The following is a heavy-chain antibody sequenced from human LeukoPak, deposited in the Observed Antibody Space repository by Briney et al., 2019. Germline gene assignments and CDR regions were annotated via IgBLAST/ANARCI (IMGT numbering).Heavy chain of an antibody. D-gene: IGHD3-10*01. Sequence: GGSLRLSCAASGFTFSSYWMHWARQAPGKGLVWVSRINSDGSSTSYADSVKGRFTISRDNAKNTLYLQMNSLRAEDTAVYYCARGFPYGSGSQVGYWGQGTLVTVSS. J-gene: IGHJ4*02. CDR2: INSDGSST. CDR1: GFTFSSYW. V-gene: IGHV3-74*01. CDR3: ARGFPYGSGSQVGY.